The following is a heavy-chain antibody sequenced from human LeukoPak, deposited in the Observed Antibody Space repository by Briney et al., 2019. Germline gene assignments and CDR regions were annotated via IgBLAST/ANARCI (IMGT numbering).Heavy chain of an antibody. CDR3: ARVRGYSSGIRWANDY. D-gene: IGHD5-18*01. J-gene: IGHJ4*02. Sequence: SETLSLTCAVSGYSISSGYYWGWIRQPPGKGLEWIGEINHSGSTNYNPSLKSRVTISVDTSKNQFSLKLSSVTAADTAVYYCARVRGYSSGIRWANDYWGQGTLVTVSS. V-gene: IGHV4-38-2*01. CDR1: GYSISSGYY. CDR2: INHSGST.